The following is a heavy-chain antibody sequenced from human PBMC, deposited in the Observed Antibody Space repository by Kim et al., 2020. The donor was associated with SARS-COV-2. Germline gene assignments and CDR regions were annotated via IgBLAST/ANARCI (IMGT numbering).Heavy chain of an antibody. Sequence: TYYNPSLKSRVTISVDTSKNQFSLKLSSVTAADTAVYYCARFSVDDAFDIWGQGTMVTVSS. V-gene: IGHV4-31*02. J-gene: IGHJ3*02. D-gene: IGHD6-19*01. CDR2: T. CDR3: ARFSVDDAFDI.